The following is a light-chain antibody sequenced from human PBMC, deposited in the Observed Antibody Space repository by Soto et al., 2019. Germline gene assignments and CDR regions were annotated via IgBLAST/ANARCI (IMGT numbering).Light chain of an antibody. CDR1: ESIGNY. CDR3: QWRSDWPPRLT. CDR2: DAS. V-gene: IGKV3-11*01. Sequence: EVVLTQSPATLSLSPGERATLSCRASESIGNYLAWYQQKLGQAPKLLIYDASHRAIGIPGRFSGDGSGTDFTLPISSLAPEDFAVYYCQWRSDWPPRLTFGGGTKVEIK. J-gene: IGKJ4*01.